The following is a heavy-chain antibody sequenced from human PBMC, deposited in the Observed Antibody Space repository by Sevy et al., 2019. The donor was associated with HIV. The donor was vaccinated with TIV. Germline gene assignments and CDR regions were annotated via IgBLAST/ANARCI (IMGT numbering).Heavy chain of an antibody. J-gene: IGHJ3*02. Sequence: GGSLRLSCAASGFTFSYYPMHWVRQAPGKGLEHVSAIYSNGDIYYANSVKGRFTISRENSKNTLYLQMGSLRADDMAVYYCAGEAHWGSPRWGGFDIWGQGTMVTVSS. V-gene: IGHV3-64*01. CDR1: GFTFSYYP. CDR2: IYSNGDI. CDR3: AGEAHWGSPRWGGFDI. D-gene: IGHD7-27*01.